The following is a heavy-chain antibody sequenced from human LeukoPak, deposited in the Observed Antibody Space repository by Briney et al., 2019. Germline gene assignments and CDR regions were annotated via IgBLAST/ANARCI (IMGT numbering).Heavy chain of an antibody. CDR2: IYYSGST. J-gene: IGHJ4*02. V-gene: IGHV4-39*01. D-gene: IGHD6-19*01. Sequence: PSETLSLTCAVYGESLNSYYWGWIRQPPGKGLEWIGSIYYSGSTYYNPSLKSRVTISVDTSKNQFSLKLSSVTAADTAVYYCARHGKEQWLEDPFDYWGQGTLVTVSS. CDR3: ARHGKEQWLEDPFDY. CDR1: GESLNSYY.